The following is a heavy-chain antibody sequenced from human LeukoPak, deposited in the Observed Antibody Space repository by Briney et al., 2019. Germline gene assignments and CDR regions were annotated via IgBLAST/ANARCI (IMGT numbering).Heavy chain of an antibody. CDR2: ISWNSGSI. J-gene: IGHJ5*02. Sequence: GRSLRLSYAASGFTFDDYAMHWVRQAPGKGLEWVSGISWNSGSIGYADSVKGRFTISRDNAKNSLYLQLNSLRAEDTALYYCAKLSVIPSKGGWFDPWGQGTLVTVSS. D-gene: IGHD2-21*01. CDR1: GFTFDDYA. CDR3: AKLSVIPSKGGWFDP. V-gene: IGHV3-9*01.